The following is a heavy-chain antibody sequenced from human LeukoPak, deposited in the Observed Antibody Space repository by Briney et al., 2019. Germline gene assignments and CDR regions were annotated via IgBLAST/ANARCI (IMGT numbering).Heavy chain of an antibody. CDR2: INPNSGGT. CDR1: GYTFTGYY. Sequence: ASVKVSCKASGYTFTGYYMHWVRQAPGQGPEWMGWINPNSGGTNYAQKFQGRVTMTRDTSISTAYMELSRLRSDDTAVYYCARALYYYDFWSGYFDYWGQGTLVTVSS. V-gene: IGHV1-2*02. D-gene: IGHD3-3*01. J-gene: IGHJ4*02. CDR3: ARALYYYDFWSGYFDY.